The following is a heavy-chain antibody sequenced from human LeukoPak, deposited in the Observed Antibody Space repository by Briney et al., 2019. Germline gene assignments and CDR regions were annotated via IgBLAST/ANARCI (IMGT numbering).Heavy chain of an antibody. D-gene: IGHD4-17*01. CDR1: GGSISSGGYY. J-gene: IGHJ6*02. V-gene: IGHV4-31*03. Sequence: SETLSLTCTVSGGSISSGGYYWSWIRQHPGKGLEWIGYIYYSGSTYSNPSLKSRVTISVDTSQNQFSLKLNSVTAADTAVYYCARKCPDYGDTRPYYGMDVWGQGTTVTVSS. CDR2: IYYSGST. CDR3: ARKCPDYGDTRPYYGMDV.